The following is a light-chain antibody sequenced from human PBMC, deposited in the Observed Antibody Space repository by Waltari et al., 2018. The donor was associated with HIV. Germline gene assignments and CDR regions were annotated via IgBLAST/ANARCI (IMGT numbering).Light chain of an antibody. J-gene: IGLJ1*01. Sequence: QSALTQPPSASGSPGQSVTISCTGTSSDVGGYNYVSWYQQHPGKAHKLMIYDVSKLPVGFPDRFAGSKSCNTASLTVSGLQAEDAADYYCSSYAGSSSYVFGTGTKVTVL. CDR2: DVS. V-gene: IGLV2-8*01. CDR3: SSYAGSSSYV. CDR1: SSDVGGYNY.